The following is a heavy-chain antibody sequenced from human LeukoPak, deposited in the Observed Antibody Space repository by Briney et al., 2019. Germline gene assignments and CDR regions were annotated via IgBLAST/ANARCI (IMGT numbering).Heavy chain of an antibody. CDR3: AKDYDILTGYSGYYFDY. V-gene: IGHV3-30*18. D-gene: IGHD3-9*01. CDR2: ISYDGSNK. Sequence: PGGSLRLSCAASGFTFSSYGMHWVRQAPGKGLEWVAVISYDGSNKYYADSVKGRFTISRDNSKNTLYLQMNSLRAEDTAVYYCAKDYDILTGYSGYYFDYWGQGTLVTVSS. J-gene: IGHJ4*02. CDR1: GFTFSSYG.